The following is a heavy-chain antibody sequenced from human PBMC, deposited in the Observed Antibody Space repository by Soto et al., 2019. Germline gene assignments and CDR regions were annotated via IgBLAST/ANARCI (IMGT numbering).Heavy chain of an antibody. V-gene: IGHV3-7*01. CDR3: ATGTGAAVAADY. Sequence: EVQLVESGGGLVQPGGSLRLSCAASGFTFSSYWMSWVRQAPGKGLEWVANIKQDGSEKFYVDSVKGRSTISRDNAKNSLYLPMNSLRAEDTAVYYCATGTGAAVAADYWCQGTLVTVSS. CDR2: IKQDGSEK. D-gene: IGHD6-19*01. CDR1: GFTFSSYW. J-gene: IGHJ4*02.